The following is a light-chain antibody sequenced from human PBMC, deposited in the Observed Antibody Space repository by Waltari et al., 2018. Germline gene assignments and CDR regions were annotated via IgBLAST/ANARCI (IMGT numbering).Light chain of an antibody. J-gene: IGLJ3*02. Sequence: SYVLTQPPSESVAPGQTAHITCLGNNIGAKRVHWFRQKAGQAPVLVIYDDSDRPSGIPERFSGSNSGDTATLTISRVEAGDEAAYFCRVWDTRRDHPVFGGGTKLTV. CDR2: DDS. CDR1: NIGAKR. CDR3: RVWDTRRDHPV. V-gene: IGLV3-21*02.